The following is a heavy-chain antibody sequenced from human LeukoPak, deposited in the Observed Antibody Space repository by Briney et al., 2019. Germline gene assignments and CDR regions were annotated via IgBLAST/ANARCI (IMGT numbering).Heavy chain of an antibody. CDR3: AREVITTYDAFDI. Sequence: SETLSLTCAVYGGSFSGYYWSWIRQPPGKGLEWIGEINHSGSTNYNPSLKSRVTISVDTSKNQFSLKLSSVTAADTAVYYCAREVITTYDAFDIWGQGTMVTVSS. CDR2: INHSGST. D-gene: IGHD3-22*01. V-gene: IGHV4-34*01. CDR1: GGSFSGYY. J-gene: IGHJ3*02.